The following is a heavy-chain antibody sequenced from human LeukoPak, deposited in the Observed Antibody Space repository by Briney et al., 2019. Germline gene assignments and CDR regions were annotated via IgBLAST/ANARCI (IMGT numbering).Heavy chain of an antibody. CDR2: ISSSSSYI. D-gene: IGHD2-21*02. Sequence: GGSLRLSCAASGFTFSSYSMNWVRLAPGKGLEWVSSISSSSSYIYYADSVKGRFTISRDNAKNSLYLQVNSLRAEDTAVYYCARETYCGGDCYVQYYFDYWGQGTLVTVSS. J-gene: IGHJ4*02. CDR1: GFTFSSYS. CDR3: ARETYCGGDCYVQYYFDY. V-gene: IGHV3-21*01.